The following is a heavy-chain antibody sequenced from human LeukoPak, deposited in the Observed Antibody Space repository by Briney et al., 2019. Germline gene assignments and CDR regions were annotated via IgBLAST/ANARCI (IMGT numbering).Heavy chain of an antibody. CDR1: GFTFSTYW. V-gene: IGHV3-7*01. J-gene: IGHJ4*02. D-gene: IGHD3-16*01. Sequence: GGSLRLSCAASGFTFSTYWMSWVRQAPGKGLEWVANIKEDGGEKYYVDSEKGRFTISRDNARNSLYLQMNSLRAEDTAVYYCARNYDSVWGTCPGFWGQGALVTVSS. CDR3: ARNYDSVWGTCPGF. CDR2: IKEDGGEK.